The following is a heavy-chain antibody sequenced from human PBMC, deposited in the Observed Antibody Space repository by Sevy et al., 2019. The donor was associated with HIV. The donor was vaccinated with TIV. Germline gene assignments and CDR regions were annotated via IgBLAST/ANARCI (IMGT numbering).Heavy chain of an antibody. J-gene: IGHJ4*02. CDR1: GYTFTSYG. Sequence: ASVKVSCKASGYTFTSYGISWVRQAPGQGLEWMGWISAYNGNTNYALKLQGRVTMTTDTSTSKAYMELWSLRPDDTAENYCARYPPAEAAAYYDFRGGDDYWGQGTLVTVSS. CDR3: ARYPPAEAAAYYDFRGGDDY. D-gene: IGHD3-3*01. V-gene: IGHV1-18*01. CDR2: ISAYNGNT.